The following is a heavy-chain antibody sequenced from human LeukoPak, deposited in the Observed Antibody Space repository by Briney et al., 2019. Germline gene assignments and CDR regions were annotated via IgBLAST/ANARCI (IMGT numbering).Heavy chain of an antibody. Sequence: SETLSLTCTVSGVSISSYYWSWIRQPPGKGLEWIGYIYCSGSTNYNPSLKSRVTISVDTSKNQFSLKLNSVTAADTAIYYCARQKWLQLGFFDSWGQGTLVTVSS. CDR2: IYCSGST. J-gene: IGHJ4*02. D-gene: IGHD5-24*01. CDR3: ARQKWLQLGFFDS. CDR1: GVSISSYY. V-gene: IGHV4-59*12.